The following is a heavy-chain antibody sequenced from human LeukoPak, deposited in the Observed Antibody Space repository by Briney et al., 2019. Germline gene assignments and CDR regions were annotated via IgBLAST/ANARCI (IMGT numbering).Heavy chain of an antibody. Sequence: GASVKVSCKASGYTFTSYGIIWVRQAPGQGLEWMGWISAYNGNTNYAQKLQGRVTMTTDTSTSTAYMELRSLRSDDTAVYYCARDHYNYDSSGYPYFDYWGQGTLVTVSS. CDR2: ISAYNGNT. CDR3: ARDHYNYDSSGYPYFDY. CDR1: GYTFTSYG. J-gene: IGHJ4*02. D-gene: IGHD3-22*01. V-gene: IGHV1-18*01.